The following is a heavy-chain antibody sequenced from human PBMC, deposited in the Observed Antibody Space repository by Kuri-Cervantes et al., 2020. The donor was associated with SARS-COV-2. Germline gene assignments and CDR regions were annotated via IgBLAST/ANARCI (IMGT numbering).Heavy chain of an antibody. CDR1: GFTFSSYA. V-gene: IGHV3-64D*08. J-gene: IGHJ6*02. D-gene: IGHD3-3*01. Sequence: GESLKISCSASGFTFSSYAMHWVRQAPGEGLEYVSAISSNGGSTYYADSVKGRFTISRDNSKNTLYLQMSSLRAEDTAVYYCVKVTTYYDFWSGYSYGMDVWGQGTTVTVSS. CDR2: ISSNGGST. CDR3: VKVTTYYDFWSGYSYGMDV.